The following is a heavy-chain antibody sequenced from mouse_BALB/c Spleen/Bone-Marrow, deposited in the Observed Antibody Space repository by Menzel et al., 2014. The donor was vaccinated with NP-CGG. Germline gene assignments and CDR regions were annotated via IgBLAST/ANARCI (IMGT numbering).Heavy chain of an antibody. D-gene: IGHD1-1*01. Sequence: QVQLQQSGPELVKPGASVRISCKASGYTFTSYYIRWVKQRPGQGLEWIGWIYPGNVNTKYNEKFKGKATLTADKSSSTAYMQLSSLTSEDSAVYFCARFYYGSSYAMDYWSQGTSVTVSS. CDR1: GYTFTSYY. V-gene: IGHV1S56*01. J-gene: IGHJ4*01. CDR3: ARFYYGSSYAMDY. CDR2: IYPGNVNT.